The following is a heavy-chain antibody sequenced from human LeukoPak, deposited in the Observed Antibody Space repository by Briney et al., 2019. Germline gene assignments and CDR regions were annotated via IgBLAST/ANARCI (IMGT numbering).Heavy chain of an antibody. J-gene: IGHJ4*02. CDR3: TRGGLFTYDSSGYPIDF. D-gene: IGHD3-22*01. V-gene: IGHV3-33*01. CDR2: IWNDGSNQ. CDR1: GFTFTTYG. Sequence: GGSLRLSCAASGFTFTTYGMHWVRQAPGKGLEWVAIIWNDGSNQFYADSVKGRFTISRDTSNNTLFLQMNSLRAEDTAVYYCTRGGLFTYDSSGYPIDFWGQGTLVTVSS.